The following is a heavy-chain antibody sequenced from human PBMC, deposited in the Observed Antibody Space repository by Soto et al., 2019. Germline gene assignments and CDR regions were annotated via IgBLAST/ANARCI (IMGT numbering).Heavy chain of an antibody. D-gene: IGHD3-3*01. CDR3: ARGHGVIIGAMDV. J-gene: IGHJ6*02. V-gene: IGHV1-18*01. CDR1: GYRLETYA. CDR2: IRAYNIDT. Sequence: ASVKVSCKSSGYRLETYAMSWVRQAPGQGLEWMGWIRAYNIDTYYAQKFQDRVTMTTDTSTGTAYMELRSLRSDDTAVYYCARGHGVIIGAMDVWGQGTTVTVSS.